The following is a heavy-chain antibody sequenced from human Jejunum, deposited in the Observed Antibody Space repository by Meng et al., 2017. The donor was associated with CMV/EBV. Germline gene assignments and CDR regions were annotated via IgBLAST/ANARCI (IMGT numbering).Heavy chain of an antibody. J-gene: IGHJ4*02. D-gene: IGHD7-27*01. Sequence: SGGSIRSRSTYYWGWIRQPPGKGLEWIGSIPYSGSTYYNPSLKSRVTLSVDTSQNQFSLKLYSVTAADPAVYSCARDRDDNWGHFDCWGQGILVTVSS. CDR1: GGSIRSRSTYY. CDR2: IPYSGST. CDR3: ARDRDDNWGHFDC. V-gene: IGHV4-39*07.